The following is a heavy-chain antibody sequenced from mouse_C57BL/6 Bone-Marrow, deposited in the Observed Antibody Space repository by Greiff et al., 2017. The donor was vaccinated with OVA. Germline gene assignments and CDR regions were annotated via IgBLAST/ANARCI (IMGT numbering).Heavy chain of an antibody. J-gene: IGHJ1*03. Sequence: EVKVVESGGGLVKPGGSLKLSCAASGFTFSDYGMHWVRQAPEKGLAWVAYISSGSSTIYYADTVKGRFTISRDNAKNTLFLQMTSLRSEDTAMYYCARPYDYDGYWYFDVWGTGTTVTVSS. CDR2: ISSGSSTI. CDR1: GFTFSDYG. CDR3: ARPYDYDGYWYFDV. D-gene: IGHD2-4*01. V-gene: IGHV5-17*01.